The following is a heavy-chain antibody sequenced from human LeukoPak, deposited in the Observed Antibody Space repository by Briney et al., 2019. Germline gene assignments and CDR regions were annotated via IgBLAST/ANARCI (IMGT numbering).Heavy chain of an antibody. Sequence: EASVKVSCKASGGTFSSYALSWVRQAPGQGLEWMERIIPIFGTANYAQKFQGRVTITTDESTSTAYMELSSLRSEDTAVYYCAREGRYCSGGSCLNWFDPWGQGTLVTVSS. J-gene: IGHJ5*02. CDR1: GGTFSSYA. CDR2: IIPIFGTA. D-gene: IGHD2-15*01. CDR3: AREGRYCSGGSCLNWFDP. V-gene: IGHV1-69*05.